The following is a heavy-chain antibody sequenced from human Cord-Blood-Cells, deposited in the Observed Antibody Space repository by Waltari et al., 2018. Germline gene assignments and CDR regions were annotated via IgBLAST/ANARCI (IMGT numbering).Heavy chain of an antibody. D-gene: IGHD6-13*01. CDR2: IWYDGSNK. Sequence: TFSSYGMHWVRQAPGKGLEWVAVIWYDGSNKYYADSVKGRFTISRDNSKNTLYLQMNSPRAEDTAVYYCARDRGGIAAAGIDYWGQGTLVTVSS. V-gene: IGHV3-33*01. J-gene: IGHJ4*02. CDR3: ARDRGGIAAAGIDY. CDR1: TFSSYG.